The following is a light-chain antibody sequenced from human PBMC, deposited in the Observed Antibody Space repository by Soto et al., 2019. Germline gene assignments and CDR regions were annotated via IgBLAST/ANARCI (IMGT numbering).Light chain of an antibody. CDR1: QGINDF. Sequence: DIQMTQSPSSLSASVGDTVTITCRASQGINDFLAWFQQKPVKAPKSLISAASSLQSGVPSKFSGSGSDRDFTLTISSLQPEDSATYYCQQYHSYPVTFGGGTKVEIK. V-gene: IGKV1-16*02. CDR3: QQYHSYPVT. J-gene: IGKJ4*01. CDR2: AAS.